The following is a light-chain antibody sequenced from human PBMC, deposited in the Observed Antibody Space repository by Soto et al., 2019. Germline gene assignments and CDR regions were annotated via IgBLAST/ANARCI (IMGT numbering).Light chain of an antibody. J-gene: IGKJ4*01. V-gene: IGKV1-39*01. CDR2: AAS. Sequence: DLQMTQSPSSLSASVGDRVTITCRASQSISSYLNWYQQKPGKAPKLLIYAASSLQSGVPSRFSGSGSGTDFTLTISSLQPEDFVTYYCQQTYSTPPITFGGGTKVEIK. CDR1: QSISSY. CDR3: QQTYSTPPIT.